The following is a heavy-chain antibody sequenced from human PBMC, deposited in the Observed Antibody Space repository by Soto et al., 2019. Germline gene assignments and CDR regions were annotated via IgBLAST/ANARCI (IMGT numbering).Heavy chain of an antibody. Sequence: VKVSCKASGYTFTSYGISWVRQAPGQGLEWMGWISAYNGNTNYAQKLQGRVTMTTDTSTSTAYMELRSLRSDDTAVYYCARKTYYDTLTGRYYFDYWGQGTLVTVSS. CDR2: ISAYNGNT. V-gene: IGHV1-18*04. CDR3: ARKTYYDTLTGRYYFDY. CDR1: GYTFTSYG. D-gene: IGHD3-9*01. J-gene: IGHJ4*02.